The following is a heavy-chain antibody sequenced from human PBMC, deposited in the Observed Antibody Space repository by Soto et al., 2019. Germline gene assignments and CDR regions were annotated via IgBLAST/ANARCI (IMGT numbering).Heavy chain of an antibody. CDR2: IYYSGST. D-gene: IGHD3-3*01. CDR1: GGSISSGGYY. V-gene: IGHV4-31*03. CDR3: ARESTTITIFGVVIPSYGMDV. Sequence: PSETLSLTCTVSGGSISSGGYYWSWIRQHPGKGLEWIGYIYYSGSTYYNPSLKSRVTISVDTSKNQFSLKLSSVTAADTAVYYCARESTTITIFGVVIPSYGMDVWGQGTTVTVSS. J-gene: IGHJ6*02.